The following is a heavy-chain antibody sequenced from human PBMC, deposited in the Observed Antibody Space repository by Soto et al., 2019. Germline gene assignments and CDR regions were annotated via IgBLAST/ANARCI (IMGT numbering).Heavy chain of an antibody. D-gene: IGHD1-26*01. Sequence: QVNLVQSGTEMKKPGSSVMVSCKVSGGDLSNSGISWVRQAPGQGLEWMGGIFPLLAMVDYSQKFQGRVTSSADESTNTAYMDLGSPRSDDTAVYYCAKDDGAGFKSWGQGTLVIVSS. J-gene: IGHJ4*02. CDR2: IFPLLAMV. V-gene: IGHV1-69*04. CDR1: GGDLSNSG. CDR3: AKDDGAGFKS.